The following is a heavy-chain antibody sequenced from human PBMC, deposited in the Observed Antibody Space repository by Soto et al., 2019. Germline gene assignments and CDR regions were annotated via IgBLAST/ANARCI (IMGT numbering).Heavy chain of an antibody. CDR1: GDTFSFYS. CDR2: VNPILSLS. CDR3: ATSYGSGYRAFDY. V-gene: IGHV1-69*02. Sequence: QVQLVQSGAEVKRPGSSVKVSCKASGDTFSFYSINWVRQAPGLGLEWMGRVNPILSLSNYAQRIQGRVMMSAHNSTSTAYMVISRLRSADTAIYYCATSYGSGYRAFDYWGQGAQVIVSS. J-gene: IGHJ4*02. D-gene: IGHD3-10*01.